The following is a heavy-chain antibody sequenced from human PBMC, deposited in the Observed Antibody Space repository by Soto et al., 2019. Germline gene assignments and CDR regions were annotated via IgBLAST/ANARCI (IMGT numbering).Heavy chain of an antibody. Sequence: QAQLVQSGAEVKKPGSSVKVSCKASGGTFSSYAISWVRQAPGQGLEWMGGIIPIFGTANYAQKFQGRVTMTADESTSTAYMELSSLRSEDTAVYYCARGYYYDSSGYYSNAYYFDYWGQGTLVTVSS. V-gene: IGHV1-69*01. CDR3: ARGYYYDSSGYYSNAYYFDY. CDR1: GGTFSSYA. CDR2: IIPIFGTA. D-gene: IGHD3-22*01. J-gene: IGHJ4*02.